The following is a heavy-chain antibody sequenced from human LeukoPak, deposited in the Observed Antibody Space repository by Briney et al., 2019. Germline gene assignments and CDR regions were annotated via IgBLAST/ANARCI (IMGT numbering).Heavy chain of an antibody. CDR2: ISSSSSYI. Sequence: GGSLRLSCAASGFTFSSYSMNWVRQAPGKGLEWVSSISSSSSYIYYADSVKGRFTISRVNAKNSLYLQMDSLRAEDTAVYYCASAAPTSYWFDPWGQGTLVTVSS. CDR3: ASAAPTSYWFDP. J-gene: IGHJ5*02. CDR1: GFTFSSYS. D-gene: IGHD2-2*01. V-gene: IGHV3-21*01.